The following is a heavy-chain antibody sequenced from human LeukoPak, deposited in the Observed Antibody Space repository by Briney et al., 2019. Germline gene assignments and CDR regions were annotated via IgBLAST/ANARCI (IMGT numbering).Heavy chain of an antibody. CDR3: ARGIAAAGTYAELTIWDY. D-gene: IGHD6-13*01. V-gene: IGHV3-21*01. Sequence: PGGSLRLSCAASGFTFSSYSMNWVRQAPGKGLEWVSSISSSSSYIYYADSVKGRFTISRDNAKNSLYLQMNSLRAEDTAVYYCARGIAAAGTYAELTIWDYWGQGTLVTVSS. J-gene: IGHJ4*02. CDR1: GFTFSSYS. CDR2: ISSSSSYI.